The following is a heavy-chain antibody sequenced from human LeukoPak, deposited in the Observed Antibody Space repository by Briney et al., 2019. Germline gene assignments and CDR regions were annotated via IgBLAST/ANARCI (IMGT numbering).Heavy chain of an antibody. CDR2: MNPNSGNT. CDR1: GYTFTSYD. D-gene: IGHD3-22*01. CDR3: AKPVEYYDSSGYYFPYFDY. J-gene: IGHJ4*02. V-gene: IGHV1-8*01. Sequence: ASVKVSCKASGYTFTSYDINWVRQATGQGLEWMGWMNPNSGNTGYAQKFQGRVTVTRNTSISTAYMELSSLRSEDTAVYYCAKPVEYYDSSGYYFPYFDYWGQGTLVTVSS.